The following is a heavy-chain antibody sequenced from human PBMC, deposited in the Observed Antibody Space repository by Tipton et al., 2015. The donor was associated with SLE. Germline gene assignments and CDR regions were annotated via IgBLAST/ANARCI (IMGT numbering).Heavy chain of an antibody. J-gene: IGHJ4*02. CDR3: ARDEYRYDATGYHLLGHFDF. CDR1: GGSISNGDYS. CDR2: IYDSGNT. Sequence: TLSLTCAVSGGSISNGDYSWSWIRQPPGKGLEWIGYIYDSGNTFYNPSLKSRVTISVDTSKNQFSLKLSSVTAADTAVYYCARDEYRYDATGYHLLGHFDFWGQGTLVTVSS. V-gene: IGHV4-30-2*01. D-gene: IGHD3-22*01.